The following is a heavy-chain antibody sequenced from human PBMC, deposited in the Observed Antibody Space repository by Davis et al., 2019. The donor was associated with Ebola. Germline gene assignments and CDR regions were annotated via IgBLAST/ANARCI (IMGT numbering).Heavy chain of an antibody. Sequence: PGGSLRLSCAASGLTFSSYWMHWVRQAPGEGLVWVSRINSDGSDTSYADSVEGRFTISRDNSKNTLYLQMNSLRAEDTAVYYCARDWGEYYDFWSGTMDVWGKGTTVTVSS. V-gene: IGHV3-74*01. J-gene: IGHJ6*03. CDR1: GLTFSSYW. CDR3: ARDWGEYYDFWSGTMDV. CDR2: INSDGSDT. D-gene: IGHD3-3*01.